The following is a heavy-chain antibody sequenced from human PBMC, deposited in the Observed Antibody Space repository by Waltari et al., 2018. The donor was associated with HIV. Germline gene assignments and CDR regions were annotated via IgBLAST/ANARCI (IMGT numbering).Heavy chain of an antibody. D-gene: IGHD4-17*01. J-gene: IGHJ5*02. V-gene: IGHV4-39*07. CDR2: ISYSGSA. Sequence: QLQLQESGPGLVKPSETLSLTCTVPGGSVTSSTYYWGWFRQAPGRGLEWIGAISYSGSAYYNPSLESRVTISLDTSKNQFSLKLQSVTAADTAVYYCAGAPNGDFSWLDPWGQGTLVTVSS. CDR3: AGAPNGDFSWLDP. CDR1: GGSVTSSTYY.